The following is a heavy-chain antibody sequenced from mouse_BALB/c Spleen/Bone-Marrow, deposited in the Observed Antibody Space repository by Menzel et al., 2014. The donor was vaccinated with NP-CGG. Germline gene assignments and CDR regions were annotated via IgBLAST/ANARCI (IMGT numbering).Heavy chain of an antibody. CDR2: INPSNGRT. J-gene: IGHJ3*01. CDR1: GYTFTSYW. CDR3: ARGGRYGERTWFAY. Sequence: VHLVESGAELVKPGASVKLSCKASGYTFTSYWMHWVKQRPGQGLEWIGEINPSNGRTNYNEKFKSKATLTVDKSSSTAYMQLSSLTSEDSAVYYCARGGRYGERTWFAYWGQGTLVTVSA. V-gene: IGHV1S81*02. D-gene: IGHD2-14*01.